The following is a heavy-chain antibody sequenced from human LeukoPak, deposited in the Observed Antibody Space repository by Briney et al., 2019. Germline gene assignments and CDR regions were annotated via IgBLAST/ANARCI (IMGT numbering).Heavy chain of an antibody. D-gene: IGHD6-19*01. CDR1: GYTFTGYY. V-gene: IGHV1-2*02. CDR2: INPNSGGT. J-gene: IGHJ4*02. CDR3: ARGVDQWPGKPFDY. Sequence: ASVKVSCKASGYTFTGYYMHWVRQAPGQGLEWMGWINPNSGGTNYPQKFQGRVTMTRDTSISTAYMELSRLRSDDTAVYYCARGVDQWPGKPFDYRGQGTLVTVSS.